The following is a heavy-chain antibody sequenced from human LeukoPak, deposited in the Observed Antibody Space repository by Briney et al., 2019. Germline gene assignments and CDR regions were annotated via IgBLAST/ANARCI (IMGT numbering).Heavy chain of an antibody. D-gene: IGHD3-9*01. Sequence: GASVKVSCKASGYTFTGYYMHWVRQAPGQGLEWMGWINPNSGGTNYAQKFQGRVTMTRDTSISTAYMELSRLRSDDTAVYYCARGRYDILTGPLYYYYYYMDVWGKGTTVTISS. J-gene: IGHJ6*03. CDR3: ARGRYDILTGPLYYYYYYMDV. CDR2: INPNSGGT. CDR1: GYTFTGYY. V-gene: IGHV1-2*02.